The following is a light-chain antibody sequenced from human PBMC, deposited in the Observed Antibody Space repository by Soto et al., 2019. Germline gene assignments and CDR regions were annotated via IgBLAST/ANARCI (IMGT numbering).Light chain of an antibody. Sequence: DIQMTQSPSTVSAYVGDSVTITCRASQSITTWLAWYQQLPGKAPKLLIFAASGLQSGVPSRFSGSGSGTDFTLTISSLQPEDFATYYCQQSYSSPITFGQGTRLEIK. CDR3: QQSYSSPIT. CDR1: QSITTW. J-gene: IGKJ5*01. CDR2: AAS. V-gene: IGKV1-39*01.